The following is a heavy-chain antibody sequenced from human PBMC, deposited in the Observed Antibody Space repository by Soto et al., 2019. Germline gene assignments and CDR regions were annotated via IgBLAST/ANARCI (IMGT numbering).Heavy chain of an antibody. CDR3: ARSQGSSTSLELYYYYYYGMDV. D-gene: IGHD2-2*01. V-gene: IGHV1-69*01. CDR2: IIPISDAT. CDR1: GGTFSSYA. J-gene: IGHJ6*02. Sequence: QVQLVQSGAEVKKPGSSVKVSCKASGGTFSSYAISSVRQAPGQGLQGMGGIIPISDATNYAQKFQGRVTITADESTSTAYLELSSLRSEDTAVYYCARSQGSSTSLELYYYYYYGMDVWGQGTTVTVSS.